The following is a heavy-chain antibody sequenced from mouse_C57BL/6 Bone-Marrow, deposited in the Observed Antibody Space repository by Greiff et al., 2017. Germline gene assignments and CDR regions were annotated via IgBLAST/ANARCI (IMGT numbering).Heavy chain of an antibody. J-gene: IGHJ3*01. CDR3: ALGNLGTWFAY. CDR2: INPYNGGT. V-gene: IGHV1-19*01. Sequence: VQLQQSGPVLVKPGASVKMSCKASGYTFTDYYMNWVKQSHGKSLEWIGVINPYNGGTSYNQKFKGKATLTVDKSSSTAYMELNTLTSEDSAVYYCALGNLGTWFAYWGQGTLVTVSA. D-gene: IGHD2-1*01. CDR1: GYTFTDYY.